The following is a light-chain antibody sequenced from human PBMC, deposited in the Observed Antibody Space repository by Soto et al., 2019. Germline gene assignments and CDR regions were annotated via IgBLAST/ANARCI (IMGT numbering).Light chain of an antibody. CDR1: ENIFTW. Sequence: DIQMTQSPSTLSASVGDRVTITCRASENIFTWLAWYQQQAGKAPKLLISKASALESGVPSRFSGSGSGTQFTLTISSPQPEDFASYYCQQYQSGFTFGLGTTLEIK. CDR3: QQYQSGFT. V-gene: IGKV1-5*03. CDR2: KAS. J-gene: IGKJ2*01.